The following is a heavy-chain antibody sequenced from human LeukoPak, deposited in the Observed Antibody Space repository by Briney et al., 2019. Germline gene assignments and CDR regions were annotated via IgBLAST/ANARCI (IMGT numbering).Heavy chain of an antibody. Sequence: ASVKVSCKASGYTFTSYGISWVRQAPGQGLEWMGWISAYNGNTNYAQKLQGRATMTTDTSTSTAYMELRSLRSDDTAVYYCARDSPPSLVGATKGGVDYWGQGTLVSVSS. V-gene: IGHV1-18*01. CDR3: ARDSPPSLVGATKGGVDY. CDR2: ISAYNGNT. D-gene: IGHD1-26*01. J-gene: IGHJ4*02. CDR1: GYTFTSYG.